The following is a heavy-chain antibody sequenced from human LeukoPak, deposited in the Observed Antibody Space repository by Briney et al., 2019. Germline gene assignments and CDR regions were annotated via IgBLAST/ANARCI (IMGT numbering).Heavy chain of an antibody. CDR1: GFTFSSYT. V-gene: IGHV3-30-3*01. D-gene: IGHD3-10*01. CDR2: ISYAGSNN. J-gene: IGHJ6*02. CDR3: ARAAHTTYVLGRYYYYGMDV. Sequence: GGSLRLSCAASGFTFSSYTMDWVRQAPGKGLEWVARISYAGSNNYYADSVKGRFTISSDNPKNTLYLQMDSLRAEDTAVYYCARAAHTTYVLGRYYYYGMDVWGQGTTVTVSS.